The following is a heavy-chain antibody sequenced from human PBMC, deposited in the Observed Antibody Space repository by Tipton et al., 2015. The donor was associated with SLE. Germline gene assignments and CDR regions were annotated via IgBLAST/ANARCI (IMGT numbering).Heavy chain of an antibody. J-gene: IGHJ5*02. D-gene: IGHD4-23*01. Sequence: LSLTCAASGFTFSSYAMSWVRQAPGKGLEWVSAISGSGGSTYYADSVKGRFTISRDNSKNTLYLQMNSLRAEDTAVYYCAKSPTVALYNWFDPWGQGTLVTVSS. CDR2: ISGSGGST. CDR1: GFTFSSYA. V-gene: IGHV3-23*01. CDR3: AKSPTVALYNWFDP.